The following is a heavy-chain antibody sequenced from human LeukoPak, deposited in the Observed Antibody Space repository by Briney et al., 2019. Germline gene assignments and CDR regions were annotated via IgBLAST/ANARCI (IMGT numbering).Heavy chain of an antibody. J-gene: IGHJ6*02. CDR3: ARAYYDILTGYSMDV. D-gene: IGHD3-9*01. Sequence: PGGSLRLSCAASGFTFSSYSMNWVRQAPGKGLEWVSYISSSSSTIYYADSVKGRFTISRDNAKNSLYLQMNSLRAEDTAVYYCARAYYDILTGYSMDVWGQGTTVTVSS. V-gene: IGHV3-48*01. CDR1: GFTFSSYS. CDR2: ISSSSSTI.